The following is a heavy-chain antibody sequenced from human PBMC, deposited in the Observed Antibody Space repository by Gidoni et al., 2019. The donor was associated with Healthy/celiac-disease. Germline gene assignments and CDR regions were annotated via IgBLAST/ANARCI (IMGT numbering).Heavy chain of an antibody. CDR1: GGSISSSSYY. V-gene: IGHV4-39*01. CDR2: IYYSGST. CDR3: ARQVLEWLPLSDAFDI. D-gene: IGHD3-3*01. J-gene: IGHJ3*02. Sequence: QLQLQEAGPGLVKPSETLSITCTGSGGSISSSSYYWGWIRQPPGKGLEWIGSIYYSGSTYYNPSLKSRVTISVDTSKNQFSLKLSSVTAADTAVYYCARQVLEWLPLSDAFDIWGQGTMVTVSS.